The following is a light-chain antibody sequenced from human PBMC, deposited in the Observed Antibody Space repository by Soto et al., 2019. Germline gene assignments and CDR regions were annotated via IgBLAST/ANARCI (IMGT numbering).Light chain of an antibody. Sequence: QSVLTQPPSMSGTPGQRVTISCSGGISNIGTNYVHWFQQLPGTAPKVLSNRDNQRPSGVPDRFSGSKSGTSASLAISGLQFEDAAEYYCAAWDATVRSYVFGTGTKLTV. CDR2: RDN. CDR3: AAWDATVRSYV. V-gene: IGLV1-47*01. CDR1: ISNIGTNY. J-gene: IGLJ1*01.